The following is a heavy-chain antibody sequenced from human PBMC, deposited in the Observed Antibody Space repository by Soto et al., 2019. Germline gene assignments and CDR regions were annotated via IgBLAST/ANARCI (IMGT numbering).Heavy chain of an antibody. J-gene: IGHJ4*02. CDR1: GFTFSHSA. CDR3: AAEPYYESNGTKGRID. D-gene: IGHD3-22*01. CDR2: IVVGSGNT. Sequence: QMQLVQSGPEVKKPGTSVKVSCKASGFTFSHSAMQWVRQARGQSLEWIGWIVVGSGNTNYAQKCQERVTISWDMSTNTAYVEWSSLRPEDTAGYYCAAEPYYESNGTKGRIDWGQGTLGTVSS. V-gene: IGHV1-58*02.